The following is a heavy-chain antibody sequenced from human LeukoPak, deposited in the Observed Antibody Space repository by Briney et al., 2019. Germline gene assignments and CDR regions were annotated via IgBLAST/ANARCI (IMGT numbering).Heavy chain of an antibody. Sequence: SETLSLTCTVSGGSISSYYWSWIRQPPGKGLEWIGYIYYSGSTNYNPSLKSRVTISVDTSKNQFSLKLSSVTAADTAVYYCARAVRMVPSHQAVDVWGQGTTVTVSS. D-gene: IGHD6-13*01. CDR1: GGSISSYY. J-gene: IGHJ6*02. V-gene: IGHV4-59*01. CDR3: ARAVRMVPSHQAVDV. CDR2: IYYSGST.